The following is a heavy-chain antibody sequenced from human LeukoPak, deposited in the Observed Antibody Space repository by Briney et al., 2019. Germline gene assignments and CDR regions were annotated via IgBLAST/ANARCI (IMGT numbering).Heavy chain of an antibody. CDR2: ISSTSSVI. D-gene: IGHD3-22*01. Sequence: PGGSLRLSCAASGSTFSSHTMNWVRQAPGKGLEWVSYISSTSSVIYYADSVKGRFTISRDNSKNTLYLQMNSLRPEDTAVYYCAKDRSYYDSGGFRNFDYWGQGTLVTVSS. CDR3: AKDRSYYDSGGFRNFDY. V-gene: IGHV3-48*01. CDR1: GSTFSSHT. J-gene: IGHJ4*02.